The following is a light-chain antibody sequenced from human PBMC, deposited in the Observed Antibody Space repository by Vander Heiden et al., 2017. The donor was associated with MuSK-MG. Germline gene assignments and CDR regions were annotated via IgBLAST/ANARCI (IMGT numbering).Light chain of an antibody. Sequence: QSALTQPASVSGSPGQSITISCTGTNSDIGGFNYVSWNQQYPGKAPKLIIYDVNKRPSGVSSRFSSSKSGNTASLTISGLQAEDEADYFCTSYSSSSTLYVFGTGTRVTVL. CDR2: DVN. V-gene: IGLV2-14*03. CDR3: TSYSSSSTLYV. J-gene: IGLJ1*01. CDR1: NSDIGGFNY.